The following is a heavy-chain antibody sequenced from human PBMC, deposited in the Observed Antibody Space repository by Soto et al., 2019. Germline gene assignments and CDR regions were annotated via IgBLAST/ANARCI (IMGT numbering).Heavy chain of an antibody. D-gene: IGHD6-13*01. J-gene: IGHJ4*02. V-gene: IGHV4-39*01. CDR2: IYYSGST. Sequence: PSETLSLTCTVSGVSIRSSTYYWGWIRQPPGKGLEWIGSIYYSGSTHYNPSLKSRVTMSVDTSTNQFSLKLNSVTAADTAVYYCTRREGGAAADRPLDYWGQGTLVTVS. CDR1: GVSIRSSTYY. CDR3: TRREGGAAADRPLDY.